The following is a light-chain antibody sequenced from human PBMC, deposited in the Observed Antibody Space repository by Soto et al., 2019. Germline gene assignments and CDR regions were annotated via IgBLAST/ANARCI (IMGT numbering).Light chain of an antibody. CDR2: EVS. V-gene: IGLV2-14*01. CDR3: SSYTSSSTPWV. Sequence: QSALTQPAYVSGSPGQSITISCTGTSSDVGGYNYVSWYHQHPGKAPKLMIYEVSNRPSGVSNRFSGSKSGNTASLTISGLQAEDEADYYCSSYTSSSTPWVFGGGTKLTVL. CDR1: SSDVGGYNY. J-gene: IGLJ3*02.